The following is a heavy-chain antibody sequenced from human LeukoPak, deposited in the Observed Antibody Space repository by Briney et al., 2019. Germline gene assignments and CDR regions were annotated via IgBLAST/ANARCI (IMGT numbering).Heavy chain of an antibody. CDR2: INHSGST. CDR1: GGSFSGYY. CDR3: ARGTRLLGYYYYYMDV. Sequence: SETLSLTCAVYGGSFSGYYWSWIRQPPGKGLEWIGEINHSGSTNYNPSLKSRVTISVDTSKNQFSLELSSVTAADTAVYYCARGTRLLGYYYYYMDVWGKGTTVTVSS. V-gene: IGHV4-34*01. D-gene: IGHD5-12*01. J-gene: IGHJ6*03.